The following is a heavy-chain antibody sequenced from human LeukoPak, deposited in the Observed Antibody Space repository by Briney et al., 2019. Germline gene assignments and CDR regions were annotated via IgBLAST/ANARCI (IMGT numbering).Heavy chain of an antibody. V-gene: IGHV4-59*01. Sequence: SETLSLTCTVSGGSISSYYWSWIRQPPGKGLEWIGYIYYSGTTNYNPSLKSRITISVDTSKNQFSLKLSSVTAADTAVYYCARGVYIAAAQYGYWGQGTLVTVSS. J-gene: IGHJ4*02. CDR3: ARGVYIAAAQYGY. CDR1: GGSISSYY. D-gene: IGHD6-13*01. CDR2: IYYSGTT.